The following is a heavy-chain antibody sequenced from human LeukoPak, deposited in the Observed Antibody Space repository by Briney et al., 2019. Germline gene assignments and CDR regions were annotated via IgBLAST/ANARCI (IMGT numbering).Heavy chain of an antibody. D-gene: IGHD4-11*01. Sequence: GGSLRLSCAASGFTFSIYPMSWVRQAPGKGLEWVSLISSSVGSTYYADYVRGRFTISRDKAKSTLYLQMDSLRAGDTALYYCARERVTTTTFDYWGQGTLVTVSS. CDR2: ISSSVGST. CDR3: ARERVTTTTFDY. CDR1: GFTFSIYP. J-gene: IGHJ4*02. V-gene: IGHV3-23*01.